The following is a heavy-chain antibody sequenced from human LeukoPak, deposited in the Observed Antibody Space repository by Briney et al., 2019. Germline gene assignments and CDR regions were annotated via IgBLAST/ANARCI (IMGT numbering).Heavy chain of an antibody. V-gene: IGHV4-61*02. Sequence: PSQTLSLTCTVPGGSISSGSYYWSWIRQPAGKGLEWIGRIYTSGSTNYNPSLKSRANISVDTSKNQFSLKLSSVTAADTAVYYCAREGGLMVRGVLRYGMDVWGQGTTVTVSS. CDR1: GGSISSGSYY. D-gene: IGHD3-10*01. J-gene: IGHJ6*02. CDR2: IYTSGST. CDR3: AREGGLMVRGVLRYGMDV.